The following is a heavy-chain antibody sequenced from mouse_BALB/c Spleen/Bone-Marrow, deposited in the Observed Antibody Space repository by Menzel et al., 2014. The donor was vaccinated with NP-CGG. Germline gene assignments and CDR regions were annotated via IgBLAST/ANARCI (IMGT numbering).Heavy chain of an antibody. CDR2: ISGGGSYR. CDR3: ATQNFDY. J-gene: IGHJ2*01. Sequence: EVKLMESGGGLVKPGGSLKLSCTASGFTFSSYGMSWVRQTPEKRLEWVATISGGGSYRYYPDSVQGRIIISRDNAKNNLYLQMSSLRSEDTALYYCATQNFDYWGQGTTLTVSS. CDR1: GFTFSSYG. V-gene: IGHV5-9-2*01.